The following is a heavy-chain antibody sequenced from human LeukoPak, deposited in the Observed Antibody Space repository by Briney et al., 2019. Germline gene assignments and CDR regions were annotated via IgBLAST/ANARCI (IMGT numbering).Heavy chain of an antibody. CDR3: ARVPYILGYCSGGSCEGHYYGMGV. CDR1: GFTFSDYY. CDR2: ISSSGSTI. D-gene: IGHD2-15*01. J-gene: IGHJ6*02. Sequence: GGSLRLSCAASGFTFSDYYMSWIRQAPGKGLEWVSYISSSGSTIYYADSVKGRFTISRDNAKNSLYLQMNSLRAEDTAVYYCARVPYILGYCSGGSCEGHYYGMGVWGQGTTVTVSS. V-gene: IGHV3-11*01.